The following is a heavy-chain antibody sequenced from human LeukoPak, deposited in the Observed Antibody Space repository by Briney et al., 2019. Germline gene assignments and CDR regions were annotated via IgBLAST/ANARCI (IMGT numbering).Heavy chain of an antibody. CDR2: MNPDSGNT. Sequence: VASVKVSCKASGYTFSNYDINWVRQVTGQGLEWMGWMNPDSGNTGYAQRFQGRVTLTRNPSISTAYMEVSSLRSEDTAVYICARGTTRNYGDFDYWGQGTLVTVSS. V-gene: IGHV1-8*01. CDR3: ARGTTRNYGDFDY. D-gene: IGHD3-10*01. J-gene: IGHJ4*02. CDR1: GYTFSNYD.